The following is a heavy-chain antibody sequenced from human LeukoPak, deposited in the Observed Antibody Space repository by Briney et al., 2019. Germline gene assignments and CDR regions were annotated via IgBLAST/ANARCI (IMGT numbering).Heavy chain of an antibody. Sequence: SVKVSCKTSGDTFTTYAIIWVRQAPGQGLEWMGGIIPIFGTANYAQKFQGRVTITADKSTSTAYMELSSLRSEDTAVYYCARSSIIAAAGPYYFDYWGQGTLVTVSS. D-gene: IGHD6-13*01. V-gene: IGHV1-69*06. CDR1: GDTFTTYA. J-gene: IGHJ4*02. CDR3: ARSSIIAAAGPYYFDY. CDR2: IIPIFGTA.